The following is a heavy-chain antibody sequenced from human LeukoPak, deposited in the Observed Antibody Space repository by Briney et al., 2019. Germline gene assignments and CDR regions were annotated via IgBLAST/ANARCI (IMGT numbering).Heavy chain of an antibody. J-gene: IGHJ4*02. Sequence: GGSLRLSCSASGFTFSRYAMHWVRQAPGKGLEYVSAISSNGGSTYYVDSVKGRFTISRDNSKNTLYLQMSSLRAEDTAVYYCVKSRLRNAYYYDYWGKGPLVTVSS. CDR3: VKSRLRNAYYYDY. CDR1: GFTFSRYA. CDR2: ISSNGGST. D-gene: IGHD2-2*01. V-gene: IGHV3-64D*06.